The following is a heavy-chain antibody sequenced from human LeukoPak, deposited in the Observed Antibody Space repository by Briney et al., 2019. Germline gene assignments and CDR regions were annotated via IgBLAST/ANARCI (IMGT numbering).Heavy chain of an antibody. D-gene: IGHD5-12*01. V-gene: IGHV3-64D*06. Sequence: GGSLRLSCEASGFTFSSYAMHWVRQAPGKGLEYVSSISSDGGSTYYADSVKGRFTISRDNSKNTLYLQMSSLRAEDTAVFYCVKRSYSGTYYYDYWGQGTLVTVSS. CDR3: VKRSYSGTYYYDY. CDR2: ISSDGGST. CDR1: GFTFSSYA. J-gene: IGHJ4*02.